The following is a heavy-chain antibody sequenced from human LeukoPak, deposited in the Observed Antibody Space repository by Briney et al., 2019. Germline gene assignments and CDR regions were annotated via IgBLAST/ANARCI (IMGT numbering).Heavy chain of an antibody. V-gene: IGHV1-8*01. CDR3: ARESYDILTGFLDY. J-gene: IGHJ4*02. Sequence: GASVKVSCKASGYTFTSYDINWVRQATGQGLEWMGWMNPNSGNTGYAQKFQGRVTMTRNTSISTAYMELSSLRSEDTAVYYCARESYDILTGFLDYWGQGTLVTVSS. D-gene: IGHD3-9*01. CDR1: GYTFTSYD. CDR2: MNPNSGNT.